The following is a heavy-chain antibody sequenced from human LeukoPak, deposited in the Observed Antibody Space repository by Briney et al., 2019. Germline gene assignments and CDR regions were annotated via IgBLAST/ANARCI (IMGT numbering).Heavy chain of an antibody. J-gene: IGHJ4*02. CDR2: IYYSGST. CDR1: GGSISSSSYY. D-gene: IGHD2-15*01. Sequence: SSETLSLTCTVSGGSISSSSYYWGWIRQPPGKGLEWIGSIYYSGSTYYNPSLKSRVTISVDTSKNQCPLKLSSVTAADTAVYYCARGGGSDFDYWGQGTLVTVSS. CDR3: ARGGGSDFDY. V-gene: IGHV4-39*06.